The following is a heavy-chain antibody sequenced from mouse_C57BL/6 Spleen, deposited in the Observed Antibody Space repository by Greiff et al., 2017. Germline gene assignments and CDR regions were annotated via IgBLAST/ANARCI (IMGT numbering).Heavy chain of an antibody. Sequence: VHLVESGAELVRPGASVTLSCKASGYTFTDYEMHWVKQTPVHGLEWIGAIDPETGGTAYNQKFKGKAILTADKSSSTAYMELRSLTSEDSAVYYCTNYYGSSYRYFDVWGTGTTVTVSS. J-gene: IGHJ1*03. CDR2: IDPETGGT. CDR1: GYTFTDYE. D-gene: IGHD1-1*01. CDR3: TNYYGSSYRYFDV. V-gene: IGHV1-15*01.